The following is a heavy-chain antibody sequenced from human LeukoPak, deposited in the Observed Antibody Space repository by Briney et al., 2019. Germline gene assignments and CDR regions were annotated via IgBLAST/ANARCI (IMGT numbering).Heavy chain of an antibody. D-gene: IGHD1-1*01. CDR3: ARGPTISETGYFDY. V-gene: IGHV4-34*01. Sequence: PSETLSLTCAVYGGSFSAYYWSWIRQSPGKGLEWIAEINHRGDTNYNPPVKSRVTISVVTSKNQFSLKVRSLTAADTAVYYCARGPTISETGYFDYWGQGTLVTVSS. J-gene: IGHJ4*03. CDR2: INHRGDT. CDR1: GGSFSAYY.